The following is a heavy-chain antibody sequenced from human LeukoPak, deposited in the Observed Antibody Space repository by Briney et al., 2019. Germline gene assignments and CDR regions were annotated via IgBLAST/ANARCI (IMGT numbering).Heavy chain of an antibody. CDR1: GGSFSGYY. CDR2: INHSGST. J-gene: IGHJ4*02. V-gene: IGHV4-34*01. CDR3: ARGHPMVRGPDY. D-gene: IGHD3-10*01. Sequence: SETLSLTCAVYGGSFSGYYWSWIRQPPGKGLEWIGEINHSGSTNYNPSLKSRVTISVDTSKNQFSLKLSSVTAADTAVYYCARGHPMVRGPDYWGQGTLVTVSS.